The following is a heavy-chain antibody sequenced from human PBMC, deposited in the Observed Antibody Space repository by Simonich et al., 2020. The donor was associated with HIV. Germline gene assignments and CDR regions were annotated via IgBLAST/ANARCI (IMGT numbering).Heavy chain of an antibody. CDR3: ASDNY. J-gene: IGHJ4*02. CDR1: GWSFRGYY. Sequence: QVQLQQWGAGLLKPSETLSLTCAVYGWSFRGYYWSWIRQPPGKGLEWIGEINHSGSTNSNPSLKSRVTISVDTSKNQFSLKLSSVTAADTAVYYCASDNYWGQGTLVTVSS. CDR2: INHSGST. V-gene: IGHV4-34*01.